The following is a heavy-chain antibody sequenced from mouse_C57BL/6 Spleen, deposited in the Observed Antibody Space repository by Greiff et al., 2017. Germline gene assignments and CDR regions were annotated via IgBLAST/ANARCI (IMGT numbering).Heavy chain of an antibody. CDR1: GYTFTDYY. Sequence: VQLQQSGPELVKPGASVKISCKASGYTFTDYYMNWVKQSHGKSLEWIGDINPNNGGTSYNQKFKGKATLTVDKSSSTAYMELRSLTSEDSAVYYCARRKSALRGAMDYWGQGTSVTVSS. J-gene: IGHJ4*01. CDR2: INPNNGGT. CDR3: ARRKSALRGAMDY. V-gene: IGHV1-26*01. D-gene: IGHD1-1*01.